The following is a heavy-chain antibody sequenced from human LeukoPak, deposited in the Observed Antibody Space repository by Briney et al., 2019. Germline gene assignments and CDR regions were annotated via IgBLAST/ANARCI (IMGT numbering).Heavy chain of an antibody. D-gene: IGHD3-22*01. CDR1: GYTFTGYY. Sequence: ASVKVSCKASGYTFTGYYMHWVRQAPGQGLEWMGWINPNSGGTNYAQKFQGRVTMTRDTSISTAYMELSRLRSEDTAVYYCAREDYYDSSGYLEQGYFDYWGQGTLVTVSS. J-gene: IGHJ4*02. CDR3: AREDYYDSSGYLEQGYFDY. CDR2: INPNSGGT. V-gene: IGHV1-2*02.